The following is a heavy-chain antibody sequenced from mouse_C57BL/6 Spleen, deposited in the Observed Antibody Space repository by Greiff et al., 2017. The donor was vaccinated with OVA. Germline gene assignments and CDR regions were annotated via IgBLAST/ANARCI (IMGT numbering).Heavy chain of an antibody. D-gene: IGHD2-4*01. CDR3: ARSNYYDPAWFAY. J-gene: IGHJ3*01. CDR1: GYTSTSYW. CDR2: IDPSDSET. Sequence: VQLQQSGAELVRPGSSVKLSCKASGYTSTSYWMHWVKQRPIQGLEWIGNIDPSDSETHYNQKFKDKATLTVDKSSSTAYMQLSSLTSEDSAVYYCARSNYYDPAWFAYWGQGTLVTVSA. V-gene: IGHV1-52*01.